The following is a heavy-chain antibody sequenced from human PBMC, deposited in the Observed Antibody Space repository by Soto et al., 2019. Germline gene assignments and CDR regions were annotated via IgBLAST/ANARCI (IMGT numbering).Heavy chain of an antibody. D-gene: IGHD3-10*01. CDR3: ARDWNVRGVINYGMDV. CDR1: GFTFSDYY. J-gene: IGHJ6*02. CDR2: ISSSGSTI. V-gene: IGHV3-11*01. Sequence: GGSLRLSCAASGFTFSDYYMSWIRQAPGKGLEWVSYISSSGSTIYYADSVKGRFTISRDNAKNSLYLQMNSLRAEDTAVYYCARDWNVRGVINYGMDVWGQGTTVTVSS.